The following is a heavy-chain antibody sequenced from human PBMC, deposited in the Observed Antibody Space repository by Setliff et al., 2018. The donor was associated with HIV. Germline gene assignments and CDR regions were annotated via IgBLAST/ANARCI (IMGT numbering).Heavy chain of an antibody. Sequence: SVKVSCKASGGTFSSYGISWVRQAPGQGLEWMGAIIPMFGTGFYAQKFQGRVTIARDTSASTAYMELSSLRSEDTAVYYCARLSGWYEGDFDYWGQGTLVTVSS. CDR1: GGTFSSYG. J-gene: IGHJ4*02. CDR3: ARLSGWYEGDFDY. V-gene: IGHV1-69*05. D-gene: IGHD6-19*01. CDR2: IIPMFGTG.